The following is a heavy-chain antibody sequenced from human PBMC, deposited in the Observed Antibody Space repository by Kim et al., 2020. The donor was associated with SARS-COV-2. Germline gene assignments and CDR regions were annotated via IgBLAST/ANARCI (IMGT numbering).Heavy chain of an antibody. J-gene: IGHJ6*02. D-gene: IGHD5-18*01. CDR1: GYSISSGYY. V-gene: IGHV4-38-2*02. Sequence: SETLSLTCTVSGYSISSGYYWGWIRQPPGKGLEWVGSIYHSGSTYYNPSLKRRVTISIDTSKNQFSLKLRSVTGADTAVYYCARDGSTAMFLASYYFGMDFWGQGTTVTVSS. CDR3: ARDGSTAMFLASYYFGMDF. CDR2: IYHSGST.